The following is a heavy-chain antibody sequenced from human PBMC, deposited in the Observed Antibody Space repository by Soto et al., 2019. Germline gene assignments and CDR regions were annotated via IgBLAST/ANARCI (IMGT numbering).Heavy chain of an antibody. D-gene: IGHD2-15*01. CDR2: ISGSGGST. CDR3: AKDRGIVVVVEDAFDI. CDR1: GFTFSSYA. J-gene: IGHJ3*02. Sequence: HPGGSLRLSCAASGFTFSSYAMSWVRQAPGKGLEWVSAISGSGGSTYYADSVKGRFTISRDNSKNTLYLQMNSLRAEDTAVYYCAKDRGIVVVVEDAFDIWGQGTMVTVSS. V-gene: IGHV3-23*01.